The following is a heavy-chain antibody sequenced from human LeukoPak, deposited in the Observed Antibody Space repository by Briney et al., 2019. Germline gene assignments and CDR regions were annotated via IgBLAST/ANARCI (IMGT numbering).Heavy chain of an antibody. V-gene: IGHV1-69*04. J-gene: IGHJ4*02. CDR3: ASSSPLIYGSGSAYFDY. CDR2: IIPILGIA. CDR1: GGTFSSYA. D-gene: IGHD3-10*01. Sequence: ASVKVSCKASGGTFSSYAISWVRQAPGQGLEWMGRIIPILGIANYAQKFQGRVTITADKSTSTAYMELSSLRSEDTAVYYCASSSPLIYGSGSAYFDYWGQGTLVTVSS.